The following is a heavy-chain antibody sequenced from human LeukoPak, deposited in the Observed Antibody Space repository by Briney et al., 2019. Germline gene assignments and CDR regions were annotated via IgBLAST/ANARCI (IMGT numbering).Heavy chain of an antibody. Sequence: GASVKVSCKASGYTFTGHYIHWVRQAPGQGLEWMGWINPNSGGTKYVQKFQGRVTMTRDTSSSTAYMELSRLRSDDTAVYYCARVWSYCSSTSCYPDAFDIWGQGTVVTVSS. V-gene: IGHV1-2*02. CDR1: GYTFTGHY. J-gene: IGHJ3*02. CDR2: INPNSGGT. D-gene: IGHD2-2*01. CDR3: ARVWSYCSSTSCYPDAFDI.